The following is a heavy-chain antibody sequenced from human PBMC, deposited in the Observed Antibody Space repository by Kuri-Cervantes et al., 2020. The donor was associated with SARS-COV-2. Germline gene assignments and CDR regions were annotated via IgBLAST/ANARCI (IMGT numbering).Heavy chain of an antibody. D-gene: IGHD2-2*01. CDR2: IWYGGSNK. V-gene: IGHV3-33*08. J-gene: IGHJ3*02. Sequence: GGSLRLSCAASGFTFSSYGMHWVRQAPGKGLEWVAVIWYGGSNKYYADSVKGRFTISRDNAKNSLYLQMNSLRAEDTAVYYCARGVVVPAANMGYDAFDIWGQGTMVTVSS. CDR1: GFTFSSYG. CDR3: ARGVVVPAANMGYDAFDI.